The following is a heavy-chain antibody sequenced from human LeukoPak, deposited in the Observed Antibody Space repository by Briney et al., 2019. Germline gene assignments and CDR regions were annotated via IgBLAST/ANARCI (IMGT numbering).Heavy chain of an antibody. D-gene: IGHD2-15*01. J-gene: IGHJ4*02. CDR3: ARSSPVVVAATIDY. Sequence: ASVKVSCKASGYTFTGYYMHWVRQAPGQGLEWMGWINPNSGGTNYAQKFQGRVTMTRDTSISTAYMELSRLGSDDTAVYYCARSSPVVVAATIDYWGQGTLVTVSS. CDR1: GYTFTGYY. CDR2: INPNSGGT. V-gene: IGHV1-2*02.